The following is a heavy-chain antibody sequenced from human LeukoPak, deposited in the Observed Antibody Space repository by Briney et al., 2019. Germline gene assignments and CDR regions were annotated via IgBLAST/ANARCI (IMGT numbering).Heavy chain of an antibody. J-gene: IGHJ4*02. CDR3: ARAGVTSTATDY. CDR1: GFTLSSYW. D-gene: IGHD5-18*01. V-gene: IGHV3-7*01. CDR2: IKQDGSEK. Sequence: GGSLRLSCAASGFTLSSYWMSWVRQAPGKGLEWVANIKQDGSEKYYVDSVKGRFTISRDNAKNSLYLQMNSLRAEDTAVYYCARAGVTSTATDYWGQGTLVTVSS.